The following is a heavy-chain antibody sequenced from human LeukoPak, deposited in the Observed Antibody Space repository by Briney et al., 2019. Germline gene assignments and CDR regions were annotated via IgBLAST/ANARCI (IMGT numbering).Heavy chain of an antibody. D-gene: IGHD3-22*01. V-gene: IGHV3-23*01. CDR2: ILASGGTT. CDR3: AKNYYDYTGPYSWVFDY. Sequence: PGGSLRLSCPASGFTFTNFAMSWVRQAPGKGVEWVSGILASGGTTYYADSVKGRFTSSRDNSNNTLYLQMSSLRAEDTAIYYCAKNYYDYTGPYSWVFDYWGQGTLVTVSS. J-gene: IGHJ4*02. CDR1: GFTFTNFA.